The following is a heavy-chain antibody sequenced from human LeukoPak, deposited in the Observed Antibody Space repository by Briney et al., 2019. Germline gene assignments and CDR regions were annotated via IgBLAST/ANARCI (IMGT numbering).Heavy chain of an antibody. CDR1: GGTFSSYA. CDR3: ARRGDGYSFDY. J-gene: IGHJ4*02. Sequence: ASVKVSCKASGGTFSSYAISWVRQAPGQGLEWMGWMNPNSGNTGYAQKFQGRVTMTRDTSISTAYMELSSLRSEDTAVYYCARRGDGYSFDYWGQGTLVTVSS. CDR2: MNPNSGNT. V-gene: IGHV1-8*02. D-gene: IGHD5-24*01.